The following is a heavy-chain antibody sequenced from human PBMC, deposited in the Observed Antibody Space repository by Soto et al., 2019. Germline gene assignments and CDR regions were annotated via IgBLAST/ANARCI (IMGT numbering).Heavy chain of an antibody. V-gene: IGHV4-30-4*01. D-gene: IGHD6-19*01. Sequence: SENLSHRYTVSGGCIGSGDSYCSGIRQPPGKGLEWIGYIYYSGSTYYNPSLKSRLIISIDTSKNQFSLKVGSVTAADTAVYYSASVYSCSGDVAGYF. CDR2: IYYSGST. CDR3: ASVYSCSGDVAGYF. J-gene: IGHJ4*01. CDR1: GGCIGSGDSY.